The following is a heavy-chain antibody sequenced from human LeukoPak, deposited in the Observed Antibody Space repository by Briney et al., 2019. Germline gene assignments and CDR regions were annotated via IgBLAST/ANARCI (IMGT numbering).Heavy chain of an antibody. CDR2: IIPIFGTA. J-gene: IGHJ5*02. V-gene: IGHV1-69*05. CDR1: GGTFSSYA. CDR3: ARDRIYDSNFPWFDP. Sequence: SVKVSCTASGGTFSSYAISWVRQAPGQGLEWMGGIIPIFGTANYAQKFQGRVTITTDESTSTAYMELSSLRSEDTAVYYCARDRIYDSNFPWFDPWGQGTLVTVSS. D-gene: IGHD3-22*01.